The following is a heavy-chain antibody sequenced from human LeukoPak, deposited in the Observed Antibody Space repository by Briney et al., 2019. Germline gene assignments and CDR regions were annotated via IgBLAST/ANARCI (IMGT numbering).Heavy chain of an antibody. CDR3: ARFVGGPYYYMDV. Sequence: GGSLRLSCAASGFTFDDYGMSWVRQAPGKGLEWVSGINWNGGSTGYADSVKGRFTISRDNAKNSLYLQMNSLRAEDTALCHCARFVGGPYYYMDVWGKGTTVTVSS. V-gene: IGHV3-20*01. CDR1: GFTFDDYG. D-gene: IGHD3-16*01. J-gene: IGHJ6*03. CDR2: INWNGGST.